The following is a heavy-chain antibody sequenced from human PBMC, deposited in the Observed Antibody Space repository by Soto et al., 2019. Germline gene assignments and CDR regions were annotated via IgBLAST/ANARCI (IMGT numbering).Heavy chain of an antibody. CDR2: IRSNTFGGTT. J-gene: IGHJ4*02. V-gene: IGHV3-49*03. D-gene: IGHD3-9*01. CDR3: TRDRDILTGYYSPNSFDY. CDR1: GFTFGDYV. Sequence: HPGGSLRLSCTTFGFTFGDYVMGWFRQAPGKGLEWLGFIRSNTFGGTTVYAASVKGRFTISRDDSKSVAFLQMNSLKTEDTAMYYCTRDRDILTGYYSPNSFDYWGQGALVTVSS.